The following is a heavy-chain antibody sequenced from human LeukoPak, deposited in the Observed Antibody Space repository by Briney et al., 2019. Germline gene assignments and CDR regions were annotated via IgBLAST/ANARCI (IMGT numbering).Heavy chain of an antibody. D-gene: IGHD5-18*01. J-gene: IGHJ3*02. CDR2: ISSSSSYI. CDR1: GFTFSSYS. Sequence: GGSRRLSCAASGFTFSSYSMNWVRQAPGKGREWVSSISSSSSYIYYADSVKGRFAISRDNAKNSLYLQMNSLRAEDTAVYYCARDPGYSYGHDAFDIWGQGTMVTVSS. V-gene: IGHV3-21*01. CDR3: ARDPGYSYGHDAFDI.